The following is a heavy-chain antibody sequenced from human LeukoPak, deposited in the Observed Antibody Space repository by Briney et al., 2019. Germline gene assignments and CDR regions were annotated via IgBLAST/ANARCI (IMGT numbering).Heavy chain of an antibody. CDR1: GYTFTGYY. J-gene: IGHJ4*02. CDR2: IIPIFGTA. Sequence: SVKVSCKASGYTFTGYYMHWVRQAPGQGLEWMGGIIPIFGTANYAQKFQGRVTITADESTSTAYMELSSLRSEDTAVYYCARDYYDSSGYLGYFDYWGQGTLVTVSS. D-gene: IGHD3-22*01. V-gene: IGHV1-69*13. CDR3: ARDYYDSSGYLGYFDY.